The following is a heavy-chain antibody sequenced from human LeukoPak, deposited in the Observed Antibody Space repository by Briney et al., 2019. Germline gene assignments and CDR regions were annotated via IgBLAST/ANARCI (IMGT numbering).Heavy chain of an antibody. CDR3: TRDLECG. V-gene: IGHV1-69*13. CDR1: GGTFSSYA. J-gene: IGHJ4*02. CDR2: IIPIFGTA. D-gene: IGHD3-3*01. Sequence: SVKVSCQASGGTFSSYAISWVRQAPGPGLAWMGGIIPIFGTAHYAQKFHSRGTITSGESTSTAYMERSSLRSEDTAVYYCTRDLECGWGEGSLVTVSS.